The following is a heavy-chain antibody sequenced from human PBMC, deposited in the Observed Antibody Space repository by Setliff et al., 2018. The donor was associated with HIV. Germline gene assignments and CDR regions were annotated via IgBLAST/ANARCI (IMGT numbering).Heavy chain of an antibody. Sequence: GGSLRLSCAASGFTLSNYALNWVRQAPGKGLEWISYISSRSQTIYYADSVKCRFTISRHNAKNSLYLQMNSLRAEDTAVYDCAREWAARYTDNWYEGGQDHYYYYMDVWGRGTTVTVSS. D-gene: IGHD1-1*01. CDR3: AREWAARYTDNWYEGGQDHYYYYMDV. J-gene: IGHJ6*03. CDR1: GFTLSNYA. CDR2: ISSRSQTI. V-gene: IGHV3-48*01.